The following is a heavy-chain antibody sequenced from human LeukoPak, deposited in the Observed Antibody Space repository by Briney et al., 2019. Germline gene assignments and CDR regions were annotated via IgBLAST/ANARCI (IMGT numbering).Heavy chain of an antibody. CDR3: AKAFTTNPTRFDY. CDR2: ISGSGGNT. V-gene: IGHV3-23*01. D-gene: IGHD3-22*01. Sequence: GGSLRLSCAASGFTFSSYAMTWVRQAPGKGLEWVSGISGSGGNTYYTDSVRGRLSISRDNSKNTLYLQMNSLRAEDTALYYCAKAFTTNPTRFDYWGQGTLVTVSS. J-gene: IGHJ4*02. CDR1: GFTFSSYA.